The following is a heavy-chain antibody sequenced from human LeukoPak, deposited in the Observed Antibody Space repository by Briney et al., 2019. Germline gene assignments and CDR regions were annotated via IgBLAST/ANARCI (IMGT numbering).Heavy chain of an antibody. CDR1: GYSFTSYW. V-gene: IGHV5-10-1*01. Sequence: GESLKISCKGSGYSFTSYWISWVRQMPGKGLEWMGRIDPSDSYTNYSPPFQGHVTISADKSISTAYLQWSSLKASDTAMYYCAMGIAVAGTEIVDYWGQGTLVTVSS. CDR3: AMGIAVAGTEIVDY. J-gene: IGHJ4*02. D-gene: IGHD6-19*01. CDR2: IDPSDSYT.